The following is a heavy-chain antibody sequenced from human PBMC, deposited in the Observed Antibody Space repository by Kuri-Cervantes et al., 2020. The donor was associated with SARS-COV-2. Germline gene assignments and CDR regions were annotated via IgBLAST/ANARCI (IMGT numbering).Heavy chain of an antibody. D-gene: IGHD3-22*01. CDR1: GYGFTGYY. J-gene: IGHJ4*02. Sequence: ASVKVSCKASGYGFTGYYVHWVRQAPGQGLEWMGWIKPNSGGTNYAQKFQGRVTMTRDTSISTAYMELTRLRSDDTAVYYCARGSSGYCYVWGQGTLVTVSS. V-gene: IGHV1-2*02. CDR3: ARGSSGYCYV. CDR2: IKPNSGGT.